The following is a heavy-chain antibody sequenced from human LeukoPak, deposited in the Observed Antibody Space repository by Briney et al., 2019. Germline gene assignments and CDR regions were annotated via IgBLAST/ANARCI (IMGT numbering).Heavy chain of an antibody. CDR1: GFTFSAYS. D-gene: IGHD3-9*01. J-gene: IGHJ3*02. Sequence: GGSLRLSCAASGFTFSAYSMNWVRQAPGQGLEWVSSITSSSSSTYYADSVKGRFTISRDNAKNSLYLQMNILRAEDTAVYFCARFETCQCDDVFDIWGQRTMVTVSS. CDR2: ITSSSSST. V-gene: IGHV3-21*01. CDR3: ARFETCQCDDVFDI.